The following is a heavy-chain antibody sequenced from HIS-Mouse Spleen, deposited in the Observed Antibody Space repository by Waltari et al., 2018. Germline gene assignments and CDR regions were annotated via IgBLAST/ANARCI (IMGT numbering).Heavy chain of an antibody. CDR3: AREIPYSSSWYDWYFDL. CDR2: IYYTGST. J-gene: IGHJ2*01. V-gene: IGHV4-39*07. CDR1: GGSSSSSSYY. Sequence: QLQLQESGPGLVKPSETLSLTCPVSGGSSSSSSYYWGWIRQPPGKGLEWIGSIYYTGSTYYNPYLKSRVTISVDTSKNQFSLKLSSVTAADTAVYYCAREIPYSSSWYDWYFDLWGRGTLVTVSS. D-gene: IGHD6-13*01.